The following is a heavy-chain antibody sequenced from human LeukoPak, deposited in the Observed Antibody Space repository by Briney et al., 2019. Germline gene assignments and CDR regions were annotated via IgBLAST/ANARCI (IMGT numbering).Heavy chain of an antibody. Sequence: GESLKISCKGSGYSFTSYWIGWARQMPGKGLEWMGTIYPGDSDTRYSPSFQGQVTISADKSISTAYLQWSSLKASDTAMYYCARLAYCGGDCYLHYFDYWGQGTLVTVSS. CDR2: IYPGDSDT. D-gene: IGHD2-21*01. CDR1: GYSFTSYW. V-gene: IGHV5-51*01. CDR3: ARLAYCGGDCYLHYFDY. J-gene: IGHJ4*02.